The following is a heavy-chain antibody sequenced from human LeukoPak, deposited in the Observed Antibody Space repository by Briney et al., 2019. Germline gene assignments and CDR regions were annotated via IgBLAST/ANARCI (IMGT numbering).Heavy chain of an antibody. V-gene: IGHV1-69*13. Sequence: ASVKVSCKASGYTFTSYGISWVRQAPGQGLQWLGGIIPILNTPNYAQKFQGRITITADESTNTAYMELSSLTSEDTAICYCATGETILYYFAFWGQGTLVTVSS. D-gene: IGHD3-16*01. CDR3: ATGETILYYFAF. J-gene: IGHJ4*02. CDR2: IIPILNTP. CDR1: GYTFTSYG.